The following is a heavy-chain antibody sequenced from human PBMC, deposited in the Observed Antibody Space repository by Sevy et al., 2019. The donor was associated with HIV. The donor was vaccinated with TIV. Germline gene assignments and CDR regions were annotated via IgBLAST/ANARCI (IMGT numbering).Heavy chain of an antibody. V-gene: IGHV3-23*01. Sequence: GGSLRLSCAASGFTFSYYAMTWVRQAPGKGLEWVSAISGSGDTTYYAESVKGRFTISRDNSRGTLYLQINSLRAEDTAIYFCAKEGYRLPGADAIDILGQGTMVTVSS. D-gene: IGHD3-16*01. CDR2: ISGSGDTT. CDR1: GFTFSYYA. CDR3: AKEGYRLPGADAIDI. J-gene: IGHJ3*02.